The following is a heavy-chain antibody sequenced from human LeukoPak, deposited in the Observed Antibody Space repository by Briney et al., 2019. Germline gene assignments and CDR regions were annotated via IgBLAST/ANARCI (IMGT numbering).Heavy chain of an antibody. CDR2: IGTAGDT. D-gene: IGHD1-26*01. CDR1: GFTFSSYD. CDR3: ARGRSGIVGATPGAFDI. Sequence: PGGSLRLSCAASGFTFSSYDMHWVHQATGKGLEWVSAIGTAGDTYYPGSVKGRFTISRENAKNSLYLQMNSLRAGDTAVYYCARGRSGIVGATPGAFDIWGQGTMVTVSS. J-gene: IGHJ3*02. V-gene: IGHV3-13*01.